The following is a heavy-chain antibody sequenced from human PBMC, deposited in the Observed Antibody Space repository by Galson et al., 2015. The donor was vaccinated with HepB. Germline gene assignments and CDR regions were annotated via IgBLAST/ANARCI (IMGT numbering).Heavy chain of an antibody. J-gene: IGHJ5*02. CDR1: GFPFNNAW. CDR2: IKSKTDGETT. V-gene: IGHV3-15*01. Sequence: SLRLSCAASGFPFNNAWMTWVRQAPGMGLEWVGRIKSKTDGETTDYAAPVKGRFTISRDDSKNRLYLQMNSLRAEDTAVYYCAKGYGLFDLWGQGTLVTVSS. D-gene: IGHD4-17*01. CDR3: AKGYGLFDL.